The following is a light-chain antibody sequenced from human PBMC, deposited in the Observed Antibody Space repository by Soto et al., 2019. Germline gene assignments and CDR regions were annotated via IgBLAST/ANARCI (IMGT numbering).Light chain of an antibody. CDR1: QSVSSTY. Sequence: EIVLTQSPGTLSLSPGERATLSCRSSQSVSSTYLAWYQQKRGQAPRLLIFGASTRATGFPARFSGSGSGTEFTLTISSLQSEDFAVYYCQQYKDWPQTFGQGTKVDIK. V-gene: IGKV3-15*01. J-gene: IGKJ1*01. CDR3: QQYKDWPQT. CDR2: GAS.